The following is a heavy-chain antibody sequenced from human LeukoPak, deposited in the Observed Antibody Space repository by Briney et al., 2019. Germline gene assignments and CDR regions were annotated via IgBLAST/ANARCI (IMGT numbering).Heavy chain of an antibody. Sequence: ASVKVSCKASGYTFTSYGISWVRQAPGQGLEWMGWISAYNGNTNYAQKFQGRVTITADKSTSTAYMELSSLRSEDTAVYYCARDLDFGSGSRFDAFDIWGQGTMVTVSS. CDR2: ISAYNGNT. CDR1: GYTFTSYG. CDR3: ARDLDFGSGSRFDAFDI. J-gene: IGHJ3*02. V-gene: IGHV1-18*01. D-gene: IGHD3-10*01.